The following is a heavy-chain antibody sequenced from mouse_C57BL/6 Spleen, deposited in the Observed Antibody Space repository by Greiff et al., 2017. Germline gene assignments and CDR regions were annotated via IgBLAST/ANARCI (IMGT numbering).Heavy chain of an antibody. D-gene: IGHD2-5*01. J-gene: IGHJ4*01. CDR1: GFPFSDYG. V-gene: IGHV5-17*01. Sequence: EVNLVESGGGLVKPGGSLKLSCAASGFPFSDYGMHWVRQAPEKGVEWVAYISSGSSTIYYADTMKGRFNISRDNAKNTLFLQMTCLRSEDTAKYYCAREIYYSSSCYAMDFWGQGTSVTVSS. CDR2: ISSGSSTI. CDR3: AREIYYSSSCYAMDF.